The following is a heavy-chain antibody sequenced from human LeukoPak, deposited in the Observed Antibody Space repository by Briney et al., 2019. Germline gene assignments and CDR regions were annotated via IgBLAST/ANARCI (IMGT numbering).Heavy chain of an antibody. D-gene: IGHD6-19*01. CDR2: IQPGNSET. J-gene: IGHJ4*02. CDR3: ARHPQSYDSGWYLFDY. Sequence: GASLKFSCEASGYIFTNYWIGWVRQMPGKGLEWMGIIQPGNSETRYSPSFQGQVTTSADKSISTAYLQWSSLKASDTALYYCARHPQSYDSGWYLFDYWGQGTLVTVSS. CDR1: GYIFTNYW. V-gene: IGHV5-51*01.